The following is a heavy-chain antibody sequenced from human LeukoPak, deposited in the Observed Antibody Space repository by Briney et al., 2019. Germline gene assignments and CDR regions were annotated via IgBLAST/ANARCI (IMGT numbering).Heavy chain of an antibody. V-gene: IGHV1-46*01. D-gene: IGHD6-13*01. CDR3: ARLFSSSWYFRFDP. CDR1: GYTFINNW. J-gene: IGHJ5*02. CDR2: INPTGTGT. Sequence: AASVKVSCKASGYTFINNWMHWVRQAPGQGLEWIGLINPTGTGTLYAQKFQGRVTMTRDMSTSTDYMELSSLRSEDTAVYYCARLFSSSWYFRFDPWGQGTLVTVSS.